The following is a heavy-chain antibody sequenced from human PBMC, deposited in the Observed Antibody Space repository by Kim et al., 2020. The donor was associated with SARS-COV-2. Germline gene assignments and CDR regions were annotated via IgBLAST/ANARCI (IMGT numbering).Heavy chain of an antibody. Sequence: AQKFQGRVTITADESTSTAYMELSSLRSEDTAVYYCARPQGQQLDASFDYWGQGTLVTVSS. V-gene: IGHV1-69*01. CDR3: ARPQGQQLDASFDY. J-gene: IGHJ4*02. D-gene: IGHD6-13*01.